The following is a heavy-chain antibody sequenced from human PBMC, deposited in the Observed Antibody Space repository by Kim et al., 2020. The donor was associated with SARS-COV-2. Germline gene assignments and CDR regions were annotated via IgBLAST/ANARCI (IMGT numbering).Heavy chain of an antibody. J-gene: IGHJ6*02. Sequence: GESLKISCKGSGYSFTSYWIGWVRQMPGKGLEWMGIIYPGDSDTRYSPSFQGQVTISADKSISTAYLQWSSLKASDTAMYYCARHSGQQLVSAVWSAKWAPMDVWGQGTTVTVSS. D-gene: IGHD6-13*01. V-gene: IGHV5-51*01. CDR2: IYPGDSDT. CDR1: GYSFTSYW. CDR3: ARHSGQQLVSAVWSAKWAPMDV.